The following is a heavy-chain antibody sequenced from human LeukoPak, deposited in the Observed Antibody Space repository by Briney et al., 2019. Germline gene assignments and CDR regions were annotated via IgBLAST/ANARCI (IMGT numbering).Heavy chain of an antibody. J-gene: IGHJ6*03. V-gene: IGHV4-34*01. CDR1: GGSFSGYY. CDR3: ARSYSSSSPYYYYYYMDV. CDR2: INHSGST. Sequence: NTSETLSLTCAVYGGSFSGYYWSWIRQPPGKGLEWIGEINHSGSTYYNPSLKSRVTISVDTSKNQFSLKLSSVTAADTAVYYCARSYSSSSPYYYYYYMDVWGKGTTVTVSS. D-gene: IGHD6-6*01.